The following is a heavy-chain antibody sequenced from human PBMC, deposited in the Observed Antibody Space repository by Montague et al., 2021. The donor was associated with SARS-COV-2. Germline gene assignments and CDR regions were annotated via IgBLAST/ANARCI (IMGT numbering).Heavy chain of an antibody. CDR3: ARDRGLSGFYGYDPLYFYGMDV. CDR2: IYESGST. V-gene: IGHV4-59*01. J-gene: IGHJ6*02. D-gene: IGHD5-12*01. CDR1: GASIRDYY. Sequence: SETLSLTCTVSGASIRDYYWSWIRQPPGKGLEWIGYIYESGSTKSNPSLTSRLIMSADTSRNQFSLTLSSVTTADTAVYYCARDRGLSGFYGYDPLYFYGMDVWGQGTTVIVSS.